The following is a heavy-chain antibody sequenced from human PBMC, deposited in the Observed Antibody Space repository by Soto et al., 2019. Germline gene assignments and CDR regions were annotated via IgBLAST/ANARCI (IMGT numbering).Heavy chain of an antibody. Sequence: PSETLSLTCTVSAGSISSSSYYWGWIRQPPGKGLEWIGSIYYSGSTYYNPSLKSRVTISVDTSKNQFSLKLSSVTAADTAVYYCARSNNYYDSSGYPYYFDYWGQGTLVTVSS. V-gene: IGHV4-39*01. CDR2: IYYSGST. CDR3: ARSNNYYDSSGYPYYFDY. J-gene: IGHJ4*02. CDR1: AGSISSSSYY. D-gene: IGHD3-22*01.